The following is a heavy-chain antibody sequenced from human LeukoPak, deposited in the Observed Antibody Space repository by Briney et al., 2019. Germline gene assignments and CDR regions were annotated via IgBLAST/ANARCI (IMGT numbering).Heavy chain of an antibody. CDR2: IYNSGST. V-gene: IGHV3-53*01. D-gene: IGHD1-20*01. CDR3: AKDLGITGTTDAFDI. Sequence: GGSLRLSCAASGFTVGYNYMTWVRQAPGKGLEWVAAIYNSGSTYYADSVKGRFTISRDNSKNTMYLQMNSLKGEDTAVYYCAKDLGITGTTDAFDIWGQGTMVTVSS. CDR1: GFTVGYNY. J-gene: IGHJ3*02.